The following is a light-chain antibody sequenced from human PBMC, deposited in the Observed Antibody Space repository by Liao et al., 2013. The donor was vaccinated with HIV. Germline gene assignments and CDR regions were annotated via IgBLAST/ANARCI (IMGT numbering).Light chain of an antibody. CDR2: QNY. J-gene: IGLJ1*01. V-gene: IGLV3-1*01. CDR1: ELGNKF. CDR3: QAWDSSSYV. Sequence: SYELTQPPSLSASPGQPASISCSGDELGNKFAYWYQQRPGQSPVLVIYQNYKRPSGIPERFSGSNSGNTATLTISGTQAMDEADYYCQAWDSSSYVFGTGTKVTVL.